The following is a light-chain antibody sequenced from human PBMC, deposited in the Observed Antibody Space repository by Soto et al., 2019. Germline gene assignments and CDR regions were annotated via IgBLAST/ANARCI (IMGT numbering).Light chain of an antibody. J-gene: IGKJ2*01. Sequence: DIQMTQSPSTLSASVGDRVTITCRASQSINIWLAWYQQKSGKAPKLLLYDASTLENRVLFRFSGSGSGTEFTLTNSGLQPDDFATYYCQQYNTPSYTFVQRTKLETK. CDR3: QQYNTPSYT. CDR1: QSINIW. V-gene: IGKV1-5*01. CDR2: DAS.